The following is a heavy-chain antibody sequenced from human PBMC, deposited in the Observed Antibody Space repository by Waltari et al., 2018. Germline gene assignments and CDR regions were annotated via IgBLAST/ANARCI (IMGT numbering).Heavy chain of an antibody. CDR3: ARTRRGSGYYYGLFDY. CDR1: GGSFSGYY. D-gene: IGHD3-22*01. CDR2: SSHSRST. Sequence: QVQLQQWGAGLLKPSETLSLTCAVYGGSFSGYYWSWIRQPPGKGVEEIWESSHSRSTNYNPSLKSRVTISVDTSKNQFSLKLSSVTAADTAVYYCARTRRGSGYYYGLFDYWGQGTLVTVSS. J-gene: IGHJ4*02. V-gene: IGHV4-34*01.